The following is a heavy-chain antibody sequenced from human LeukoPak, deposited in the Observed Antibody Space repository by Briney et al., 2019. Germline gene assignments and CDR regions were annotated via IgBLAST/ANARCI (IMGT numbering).Heavy chain of an antibody. Sequence: SETLSLTCAVYGGSFSGYYWSWIRQPPGKGLEWIGEINHSGSTNYNPSLKSRVTISVDTSKNQFSLKLSSVTAADSAVYYCARKSRRTSLDYWGQGTLVTVSS. CDR1: GGSFSGYY. J-gene: IGHJ4*02. CDR3: ARKSRRTSLDY. CDR2: INHSGST. D-gene: IGHD2-2*01. V-gene: IGHV4-34*01.